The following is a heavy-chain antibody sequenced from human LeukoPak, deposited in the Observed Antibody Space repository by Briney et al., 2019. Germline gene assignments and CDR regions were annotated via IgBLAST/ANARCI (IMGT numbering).Heavy chain of an antibody. D-gene: IGHD3-16*01. V-gene: IGHV3-30-3*01. Sequence: GGSLRLSCAASGFTFSSYAMHWVRQAPGKGLEWVAVISYDGSNKYYADSVKGRFTISRDNSKNTLYLQMNSLRAEDTAVYYCARDGGDYYYYYMDVWGKGTTVTVSS. CDR2: ISYDGSNK. CDR1: GFTFSSYA. J-gene: IGHJ6*03. CDR3: ARDGGDYYYYYMDV.